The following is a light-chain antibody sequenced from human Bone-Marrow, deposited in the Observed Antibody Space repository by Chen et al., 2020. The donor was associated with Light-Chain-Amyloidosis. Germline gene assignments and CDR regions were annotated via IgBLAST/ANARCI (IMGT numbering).Light chain of an antibody. J-gene: IGKJ4*01. CDR2: GSS. Sequence: EIVLTQSPGTLSLSPGEGANLSCRASQTISSNYLTWYQQNFGQAPRLLIYGSSRRATGIPDRFTGSGSGTDFTLSINRLEPEDFAMYYCQQYGTSPLTFGGGTKVEIK. CDR3: QQYGTSPLT. CDR1: QTISSNY. V-gene: IGKV3-20*01.